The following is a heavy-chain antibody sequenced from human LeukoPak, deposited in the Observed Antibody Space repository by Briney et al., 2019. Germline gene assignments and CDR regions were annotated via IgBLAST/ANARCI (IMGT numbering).Heavy chain of an antibody. CDR2: FDPEDGER. J-gene: IGHJ3*01. V-gene: IGHV1-24*01. D-gene: IGHD1-26*01. CDR1: GHTLTKLS. CDR3: AKEGGVGTTEFSFDD. Sequence: ASVKVSCKVSGHTLTKLSMHWVRQAPGKGLEWMGGFDPEDGERIYAQKFQGRVTMTEDTFTDTAYMELSNLRSEDTAVYYCAKEGGVGTTEFSFDDWGQGTVVTVSS.